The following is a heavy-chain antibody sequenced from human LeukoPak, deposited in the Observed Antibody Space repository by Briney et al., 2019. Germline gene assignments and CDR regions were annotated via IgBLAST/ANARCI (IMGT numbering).Heavy chain of an antibody. CDR2: IYHSGST. CDR3: ARDFTEYSSSSNWFDP. CDR1: GGSISNYY. V-gene: IGHV4-59*12. D-gene: IGHD6-6*01. J-gene: IGHJ5*02. Sequence: SETLSLTCTVSGGSISNYYWSWIRQPPGKGLEWIGYIYHSGSTYYNPSLKSRVTISVDRSKNQFSLKLSSVTAADTAVYYCARDFTEYSSSSNWFDPWGQGTLVTVSS.